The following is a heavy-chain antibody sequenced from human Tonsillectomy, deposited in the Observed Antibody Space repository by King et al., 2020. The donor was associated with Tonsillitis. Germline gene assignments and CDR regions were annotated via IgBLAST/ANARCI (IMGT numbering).Heavy chain of an antibody. CDR3: ARDRGYCSGGSCYPIFDW. CDR2: ISSSTNII. J-gene: IGHJ4*02. D-gene: IGHD2-15*01. V-gene: IGHV3-11*01. Sequence: QVQLVESGGGLVKPGGSLRLSCAASAFSFSDYYMSWIRQAPGKGLEWVSYISSSTNIIYYADAVKGRFTISRDNAKNSLYLQMNRLRAEDTAVYYCARDRGYCSGGSCYPIFDWWGQGTLVTVSS. CDR1: AFSFSDYY.